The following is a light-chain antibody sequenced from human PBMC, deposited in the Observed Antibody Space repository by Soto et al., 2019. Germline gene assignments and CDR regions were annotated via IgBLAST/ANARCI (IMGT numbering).Light chain of an antibody. Sequence: DIQMTQSPSTLSASVGDRVTITCRASQSITTWLAWYQQKPGTAVKVLIYDASTLGSGVPSRFSGSGSGTEFTLTISSLQPEDFATYHCQQYHSYPWTFGQGTKVEVE. CDR2: DAS. CDR1: QSITTW. CDR3: QQYHSYPWT. V-gene: IGKV1-5*01. J-gene: IGKJ1*01.